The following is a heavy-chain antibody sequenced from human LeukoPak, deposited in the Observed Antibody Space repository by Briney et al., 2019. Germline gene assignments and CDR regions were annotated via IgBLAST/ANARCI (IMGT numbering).Heavy chain of an antibody. CDR1: GYSFTSYW. J-gene: IGHJ5*02. CDR2: IYPGDSDT. D-gene: IGHD6-13*01. CDR3: ARVYSSSWYVLGWFDP. Sequence: GESLKISCKGSGYSFTSYWIGWVRQMPGEGLEWMGIIYPGDSDTRYSPSFQGQVTISADKSISTAYLQWSSLKASDTAMYYCARVYSSSWYVLGWFDPWGQGTLVTVSS. V-gene: IGHV5-51*01.